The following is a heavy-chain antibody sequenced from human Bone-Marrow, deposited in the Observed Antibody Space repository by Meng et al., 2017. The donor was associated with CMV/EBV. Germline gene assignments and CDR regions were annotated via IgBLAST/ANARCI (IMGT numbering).Heavy chain of an antibody. CDR3: ARDVLWFGELLDY. CDR2: IYYSGST. J-gene: IGHJ4*02. Sequence: SETLSLTCTVSGGSISSSSYYWGWIRQPPGKGLEWIGSIYYSGSTYYNPSLKSRVTISVDTSKNQFSLKLSSVTAADTAVYYCARDVLWFGELLDYWGQGTLVTGSS. CDR1: GGSISSSSYY. V-gene: IGHV4-39*07. D-gene: IGHD3-10*01.